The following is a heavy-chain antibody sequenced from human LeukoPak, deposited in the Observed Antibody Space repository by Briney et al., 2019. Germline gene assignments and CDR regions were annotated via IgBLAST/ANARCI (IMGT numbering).Heavy chain of an antibody. CDR3: AKGILWWEKGLRGFLWGFDY. J-gene: IGHJ4*02. CDR1: GFTFSDYY. CDR2: IKQDGSEK. D-gene: IGHD2-21*01. V-gene: IGHV3-7*03. Sequence: GGSLRLSCAASGFTFSDYYMSWVRQAPGKGLEWVANIKQDGSEKYYADSVKGRFTISRDNSKNSLYLQMNSLRAEDTALYYCAKGILWWEKGLRGFLWGFDYWGQGTLVTVSS.